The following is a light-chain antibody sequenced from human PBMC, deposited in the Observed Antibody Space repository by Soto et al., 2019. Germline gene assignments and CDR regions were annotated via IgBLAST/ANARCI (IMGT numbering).Light chain of an antibody. J-gene: IGKJ4*01. CDR2: DAS. V-gene: IGKV3-11*01. Sequence: EIVLTQSPATLSLSPGERATLYCRASQSVSDYLGWYQQKPGQAPRLLIYDASQRATGVPARFSASGSGTDFTLTISSLEPEDFAIYYCQQREDWPRAFGGGTKVEFK. CDR3: QQREDWPRA. CDR1: QSVSDY.